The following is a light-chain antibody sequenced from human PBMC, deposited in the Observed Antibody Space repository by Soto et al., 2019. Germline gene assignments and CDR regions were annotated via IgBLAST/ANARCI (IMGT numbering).Light chain of an antibody. CDR2: SNN. J-gene: IGLJ2*01. Sequence: QSVLTQPPSVSATPGQKVTISCSGSSSNIGNNYVSWYQQFPGAAPKLLIHSNNNRPSGVPDRFSGSKSGTSASLAIAGLQADDEADYYCQSYDPTLRTSLFGGGTQLTVL. CDR1: SSNIGNNY. CDR3: QSYDPTLRTSL. V-gene: IGLV1-40*01.